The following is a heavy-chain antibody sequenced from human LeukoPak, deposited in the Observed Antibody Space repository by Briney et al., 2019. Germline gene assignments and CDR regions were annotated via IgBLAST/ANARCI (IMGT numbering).Heavy chain of an antibody. J-gene: IGHJ3*02. V-gene: IGHV3-30*02. CDR1: GFTFSSHS. Sequence: GGSLRLSCAASGFTFSSHSMHWVRQAPGKGLDWVAFIQYDGTYVYYADSVMGRFTISRDNAKNTLYLQMNSLRAEDTAVYYCARDQSVGATTHAFDIWGQGTMVTVSS. CDR3: ARDQSVGATTHAFDI. D-gene: IGHD1-26*01. CDR2: IQYDGTYV.